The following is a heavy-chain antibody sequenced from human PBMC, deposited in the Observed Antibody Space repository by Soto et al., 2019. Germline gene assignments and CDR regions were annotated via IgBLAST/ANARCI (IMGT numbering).Heavy chain of an antibody. D-gene: IGHD2-8*01. V-gene: IGHV1-18*01. CDR2: ISAYNGNT. Sequence: ASVKVSCKASGYTFTSYGISWVRQAPGQGLEWMGWISAYNGNTNYAQKLQGRVTMTTDTSTGKAYMELRSLRSDDTAVYYCARDYCTNGVCYSSFDYWGQGTLVTVSS. CDR1: GYTFTSYG. CDR3: ARDYCTNGVCYSSFDY. J-gene: IGHJ4*02.